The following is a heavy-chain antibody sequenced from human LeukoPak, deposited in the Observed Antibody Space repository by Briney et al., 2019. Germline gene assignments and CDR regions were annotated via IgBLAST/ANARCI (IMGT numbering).Heavy chain of an antibody. CDR1: GGSISSSNW. CDR2: IYHSGST. J-gene: IGHJ4*02. CDR3: ARDPLGGGDRPIGYFDY. V-gene: IGHV4-4*02. D-gene: IGHD3-16*01. Sequence: PSETLSLTCAVSGGSISSSNWWSWVRQPPGKGLEWIGEIYHSGSTNYNPSLKSRVTISVDKSKNQFSLKLSSVTAADTAVYYCARDPLGGGDRPIGYFDYWGQGTLVTVSS.